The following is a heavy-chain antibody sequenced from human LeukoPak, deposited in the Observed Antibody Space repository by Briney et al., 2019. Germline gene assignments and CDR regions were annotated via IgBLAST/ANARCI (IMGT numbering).Heavy chain of an antibody. J-gene: IGHJ4*02. CDR1: GFTFSTYT. CDR3: SRGLGWLQSFDY. CDR2: ISTSSTYI. D-gene: IGHD5-24*01. Sequence: VGSLRLSCAASGFTFSTYTMTWVRQAPGKGLEWVSSISTSSTYIYYAGSMKGRFTISRDNAKNSLYLQMNSLRAEDTAVYYCSRGLGWLQSFDYWGQGTLVTVSS. V-gene: IGHV3-21*01.